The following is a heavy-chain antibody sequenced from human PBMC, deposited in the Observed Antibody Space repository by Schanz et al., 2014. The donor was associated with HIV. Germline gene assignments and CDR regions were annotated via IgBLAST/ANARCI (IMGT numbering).Heavy chain of an antibody. Sequence: QLPLAQSGAEVKKPGSSVKVSCKASGGTFSSYAISWVRQAPGQGLEWMGGIIPIFGTTNYAQRFQGRVSITADESTSTAYMELSGLRSEDTAVYYCTRAYCGADCSRFYYYGTDVWGQGTTVTVSS. J-gene: IGHJ6*02. CDR1: GGTFSSYA. V-gene: IGHV1-69*01. CDR2: IIPIFGTT. CDR3: TRAYCGADCSRFYYYGTDV. D-gene: IGHD2-21*02.